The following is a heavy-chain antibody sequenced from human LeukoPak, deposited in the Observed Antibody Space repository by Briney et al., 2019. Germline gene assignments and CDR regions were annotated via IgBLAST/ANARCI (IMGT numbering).Heavy chain of an antibody. CDR1: GFTFSTYA. V-gene: IGHV3-23*01. Sequence: GGSLRLSCAASGFTFSTYAMSWVRQAPGKGLEWVSAISSSGGNTIYADSVKGRFTISRDNSKNTLYLQMNSLRAEDTAVYYCAKEVYSYGPRGLDYWGQGTLVTVSS. D-gene: IGHD5-18*01. J-gene: IGHJ4*02. CDR3: AKEVYSYGPRGLDY. CDR2: ISSSGGNT.